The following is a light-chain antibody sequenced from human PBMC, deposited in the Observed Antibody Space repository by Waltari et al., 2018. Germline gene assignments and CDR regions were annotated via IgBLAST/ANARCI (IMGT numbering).Light chain of an antibody. CDR2: SAS. CDR3: QQYKNWPQWT. V-gene: IGKV3-15*01. CDR1: QSVNSN. J-gene: IGKJ1*01. Sequence: EMVMTQSPATLSVSPGERATLSCRASQSVNSNLAWYQQKPGQAPRLLIYSASTRATGVPARFSGSGSGTEVTLTISSLQSEDVSVYYCQQYKNWPQWTFGQGTKVDSK.